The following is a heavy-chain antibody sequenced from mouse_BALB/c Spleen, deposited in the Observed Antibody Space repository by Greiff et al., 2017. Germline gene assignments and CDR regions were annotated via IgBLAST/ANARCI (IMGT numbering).Heavy chain of an antibody. CDR2: INPSSGYT. Sequence: QVQLQQSGAELARPGASVKMSCKASGYTFTSYTMHWVKQRPGQGLEWIGYINPSSGYTNYNQKFKDKATLTADKSSSTAYMQLSSLTSEDSAVYDCARSIYDGYWYFDVWGAGTTVTVSS. CDR3: ARSIYDGYWYFDV. D-gene: IGHD2-3*01. V-gene: IGHV1-4*01. J-gene: IGHJ1*01. CDR1: GYTFTSYT.